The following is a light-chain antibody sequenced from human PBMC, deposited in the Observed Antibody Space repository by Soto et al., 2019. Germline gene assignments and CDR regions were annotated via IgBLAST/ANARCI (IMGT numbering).Light chain of an antibody. CDR1: SSDVGGYNY. CDR3: ISYTSRSRWV. J-gene: IGLJ3*02. Sequence: QSALTQPASVSGSPGQSITISCTGTSSDVGGYNYVSWYQQHPGKAPKLMIYEVSNRPSGVSNRFSGSKSGNTASLTISGLQAEDEADYYCISYTSRSRWVFGGGTKLTVL. V-gene: IGLV2-14*01. CDR2: EVS.